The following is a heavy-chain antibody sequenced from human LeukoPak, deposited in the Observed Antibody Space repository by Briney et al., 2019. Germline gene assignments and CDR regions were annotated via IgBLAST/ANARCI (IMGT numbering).Heavy chain of an antibody. CDR3: ARVRYFDWSHDAFDI. D-gene: IGHD3-9*01. CDR2: INPNSGGT. J-gene: IGHJ3*02. Sequence: ASVKVSCKASGYTFTGYYMHWVRQAPGQGLEWMGWINPNSGGTNYAQKFQGRVTMTRDTSISTAYMELSRLRSDDTAVYYCARVRYFDWSHDAFDIWGQGTMVTVSS. CDR1: GYTFTGYY. V-gene: IGHV1-2*02.